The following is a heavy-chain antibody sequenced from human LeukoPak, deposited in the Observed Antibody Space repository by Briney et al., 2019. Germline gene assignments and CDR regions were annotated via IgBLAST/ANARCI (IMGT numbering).Heavy chain of an antibody. J-gene: IGHJ6*03. CDR3: ARGSSLAYYVDV. CDR2: INTDGGTT. V-gene: IGHV3-74*01. CDR1: GFTFSSYW. D-gene: IGHD3-16*02. Sequence: GSLRLSCVASGFTFSSYWMHWVRQAPGKGLVWVSRINTDGGTTTYADSVKGRFTISRDNAKNTLYLQMNSLRAEDTAVYYCARGSSLAYYVDVWGKGTTVTVSS.